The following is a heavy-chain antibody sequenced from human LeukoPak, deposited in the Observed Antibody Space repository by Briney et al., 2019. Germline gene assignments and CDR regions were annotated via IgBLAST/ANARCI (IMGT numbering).Heavy chain of an antibody. D-gene: IGHD3-9*01. V-gene: IGHV3-21*01. CDR2: ISSSSSYI. J-gene: IGHJ4*02. CDR3: ARGGRSTYFDWSPDY. CDR1: GFIFSDYS. Sequence: GRSLRLSCAASGFIFSDYSMNWVRQAPGKGLEWVSSISSSSSYIYYADSVKGRFTISRDNARNSLYLQMSSLRAEDTAVYYCARGGRSTYFDWSPDYWGQGTLVTVSS.